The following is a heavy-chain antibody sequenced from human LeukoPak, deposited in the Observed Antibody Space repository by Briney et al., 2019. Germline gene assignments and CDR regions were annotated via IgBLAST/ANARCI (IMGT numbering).Heavy chain of an antibody. Sequence: GGSLRLSCAASGFTFSNYAMTWVRQAPGKGLEWVSGVNSDGGSTYYADSVRGRFTISRDNSKNTLYLQMNSQRAEDTAVYYCAKGISNPDYWGQGTLVTVSS. J-gene: IGHJ4*02. CDR1: GFTFSNYA. CDR3: AKGISNPDY. CDR2: VNSDGGST. V-gene: IGHV3-23*01. D-gene: IGHD4-11*01.